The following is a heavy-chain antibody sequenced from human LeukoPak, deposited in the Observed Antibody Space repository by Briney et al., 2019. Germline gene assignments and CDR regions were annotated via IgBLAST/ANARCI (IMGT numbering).Heavy chain of an antibody. D-gene: IGHD5-24*01. V-gene: IGHV3-30-3*01. J-gene: IGHJ4*02. Sequence: PGRSLRLSCAASGFTFSSYAMHWVRQAPGKGLEWVAVISYDGSNKYYADSVKGRFTISRDNSKNTLYLQMNSLRAEDTAVYYCARDVRRDGYNVIDHWGQGTLVTVSS. CDR1: GFTFSSYA. CDR3: ARDVRRDGYNVIDH. CDR2: ISYDGSNK.